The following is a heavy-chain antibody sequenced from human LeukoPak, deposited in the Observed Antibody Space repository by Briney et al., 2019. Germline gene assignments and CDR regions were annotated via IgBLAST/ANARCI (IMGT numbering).Heavy chain of an antibody. CDR1: GFTLSNYV. D-gene: IGHD3-16*01. V-gene: IGHV3-23*01. Sequence: GGSLRLSCAASGFTLSNYVINWVRQAPGKGLEWVSTISDSGGHTYYADSVKGRFTISRDNSNKMIFLQMDSLRVEDTAVYYCAKLWFGDLSRGQAKFDYWGQGTLVTVSA. CDR2: ISDSGGHT. CDR3: AKLWFGDLSRGQAKFDY. J-gene: IGHJ4*02.